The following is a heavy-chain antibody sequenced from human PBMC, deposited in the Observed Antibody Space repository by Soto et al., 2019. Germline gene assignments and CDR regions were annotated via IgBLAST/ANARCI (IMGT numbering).Heavy chain of an antibody. CDR2: IYYSGST. V-gene: IGHV4-59*01. J-gene: IGHJ4*02. D-gene: IGHD2-15*01. CDR1: GGSISSYY. CDR3: AREVYCSGGSCYHPNYFDY. Sequence: SETLSLTCTVSGGSISSYYWSWIRQPPGKGLEWIGYIYYSGSTNYNPSLKSRVTISVDTSKNQFSLKLSSLTAADTAVYYCAREVYCSGGSCYHPNYFDYWGQGTLVTVSS.